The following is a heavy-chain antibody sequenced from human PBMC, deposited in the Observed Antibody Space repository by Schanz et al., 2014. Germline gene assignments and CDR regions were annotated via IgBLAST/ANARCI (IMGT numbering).Heavy chain of an antibody. D-gene: IGHD3-16*01. CDR1: GFTFRGHA. CDR2: TSTDGTKT. V-gene: IGHV3-30*04. J-gene: IGHJ3*01. Sequence: QLQLVESGGGVVQPGRSLRLSCAASGFTFRGHAMHWVRQAPGQGLEKVAVTSTDGTKTYYAASVRGRFTISRDNSKNTVYLQMNSLRSEDTAVYYCTRDRGALINHNDALDLWGQGTMVSVSS. CDR3: TRDRGALINHNDALDL.